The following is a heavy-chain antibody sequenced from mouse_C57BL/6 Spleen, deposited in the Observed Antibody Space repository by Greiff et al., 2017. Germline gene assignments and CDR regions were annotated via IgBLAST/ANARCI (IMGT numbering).Heavy chain of an antibody. CDR3: ARNYGTYAMDY. Sequence: EVQLVESGGGLVKPGGSLKLSCAASGFTFSDYGMHWVRQAPEKGLEWVAYISSGSSTIYYADTVKGRFTISRDNAKNTLFLQMTSLRSEDTAMYYCARNYGTYAMDYWGQGTSVTVSS. D-gene: IGHD1-1*01. CDR2: ISSGSSTI. J-gene: IGHJ4*01. V-gene: IGHV5-17*01. CDR1: GFTFSDYG.